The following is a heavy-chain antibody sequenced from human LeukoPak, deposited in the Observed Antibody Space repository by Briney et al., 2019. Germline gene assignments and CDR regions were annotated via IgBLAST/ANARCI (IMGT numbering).Heavy chain of an antibody. CDR2: MNPNSGNT. V-gene: IGHV1-8*03. Sequence: ASVKVSCKASGYTFTSYGISWVRQAPGQGLEWMGWMNPNSGNTGYAQKFQGRVTITRNTSISTAYMELSSLRSEDTAVYYCARANYYYYYYMDVWGKGTTVTVSS. J-gene: IGHJ6*03. CDR3: ARANYYYYYYMDV. CDR1: GYTFTSYG.